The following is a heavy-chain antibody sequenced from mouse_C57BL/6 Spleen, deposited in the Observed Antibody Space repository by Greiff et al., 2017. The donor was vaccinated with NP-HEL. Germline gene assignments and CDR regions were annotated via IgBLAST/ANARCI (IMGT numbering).Heavy chain of an antibody. D-gene: IGHD2-4*01. CDR3: TTYDYGETWFAY. V-gene: IGHV14-1*01. CDR2: IDPEDGDT. J-gene: IGHJ3*01. Sequence: VQLKQSGAELVRPGASVKLSCTASGFNIKDYYMHWVKQRPEQGLEWIGRIDPEDGDTEYAPKFQGKATMTADTSSNTAYLQLSSLTSEDTAVYYCTTYDYGETWFAYWGQGTLVTVSA. CDR1: GFNIKDYY.